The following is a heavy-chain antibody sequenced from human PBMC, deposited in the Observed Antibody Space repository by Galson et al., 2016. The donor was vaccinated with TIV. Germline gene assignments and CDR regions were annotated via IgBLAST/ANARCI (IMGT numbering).Heavy chain of an antibody. D-gene: IGHD6-19*01. CDR1: GFTFSSYI. Sequence: SLRLSCAASGFTFSSYIMSWVRQAPGKGLEWVSSISATGISTYYGDSVKGRFTISRDNSKNTLYLQMNSLTVEDTAVYYCAKDFVRAAHVPEAGINDYWGQGTLVTVSS. J-gene: IGHJ4*02. V-gene: IGHV3-23*01. CDR3: AKDFVRAAHVPEAGINDY. CDR2: ISATGIST.